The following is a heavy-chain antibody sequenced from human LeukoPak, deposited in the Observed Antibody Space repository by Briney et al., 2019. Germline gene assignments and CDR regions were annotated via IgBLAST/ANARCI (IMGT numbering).Heavy chain of an antibody. J-gene: IGHJ2*01. Sequence: GGSLRLSCAASGFTFSTYNTNWVRQAPGKGLEWVSFISSGTNYIYYADSVKGRFTISRDNAKNSLYLQMNSLRAEDTAVYYCAKESNSLWFGEPLKWYFDLWGRGTLVTVSS. CDR2: ISSGTNYI. CDR3: AKESNSLWFGEPLKWYFDL. D-gene: IGHD3-10*01. V-gene: IGHV3-21*01. CDR1: GFTFSTYN.